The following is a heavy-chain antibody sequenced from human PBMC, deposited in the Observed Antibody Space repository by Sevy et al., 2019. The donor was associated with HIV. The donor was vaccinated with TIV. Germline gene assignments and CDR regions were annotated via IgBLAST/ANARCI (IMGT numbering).Heavy chain of an antibody. CDR3: ATGGSLFQH. V-gene: IGHV3-15*01. D-gene: IGHD3-16*01. Sequence: GGSLRLSCAASGFNFSNVWMSWIRQAPGKGLEGVGHVKSKTEGGTTDYAAPVRGRFAISRDDSKNTLYLETTSLKTEDTAVYYCATGGSLFQHWGQGTLVTVSS. CDR1: GFNFSNVW. CDR2: VKSKTEGGTT. J-gene: IGHJ1*01.